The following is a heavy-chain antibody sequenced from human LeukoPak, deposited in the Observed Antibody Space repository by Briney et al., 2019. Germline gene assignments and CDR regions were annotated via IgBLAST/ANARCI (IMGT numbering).Heavy chain of an antibody. Sequence: PGGSLRLSRAASGFTFSSYWMSWVRQAPGKGVKGVANIKQDGSEKYYVDSVKGRFTISRDNAKNSRYLQMNSLRAEDTAVYYCARVRTDDYGDYFDYWGEGTLFTVSS. J-gene: IGHJ4*02. CDR1: GFTFSSYW. D-gene: IGHD4-17*01. CDR2: IKQDGSEK. CDR3: ARVRTDDYGDYFDY. V-gene: IGHV3-7*01.